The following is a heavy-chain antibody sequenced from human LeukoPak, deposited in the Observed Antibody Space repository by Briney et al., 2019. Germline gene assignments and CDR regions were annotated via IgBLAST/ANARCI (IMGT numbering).Heavy chain of an antibody. Sequence: GASVKVSCKASGYTFTSYGISWVRQAPGQGLEWMGWISAYNGNTNYAQKLQGRVTMITDTSTSTAYMELSRLRSDDTAVYYCAVVPAAIGYYYYMDVWGKGTTVTVSS. CDR3: AVVPAAIGYYYYMDV. CDR1: GYTFTSYG. D-gene: IGHD2-2*01. CDR2: ISAYNGNT. V-gene: IGHV1-18*01. J-gene: IGHJ6*03.